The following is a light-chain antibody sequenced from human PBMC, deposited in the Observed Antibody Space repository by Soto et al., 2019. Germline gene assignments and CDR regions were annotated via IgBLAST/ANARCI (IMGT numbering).Light chain of an antibody. CDR1: QSTSNW. CDR3: QQYSSYPLT. J-gene: IGKJ4*01. Sequence: DIQMTQSPSTLSASVGDRVTITCRASQSTSNWLAWYQQKPGKAPNLLIYKASNLESGVPSRFSGSGSGTEFTLTISSLQPDDFATYYCQQYSSYPLTFGGGTKVEIK. CDR2: KAS. V-gene: IGKV1-5*03.